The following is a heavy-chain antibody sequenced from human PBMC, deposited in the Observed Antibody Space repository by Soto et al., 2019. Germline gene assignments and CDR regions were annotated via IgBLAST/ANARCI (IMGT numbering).Heavy chain of an antibody. V-gene: IGHV4-31*03. J-gene: IGHJ3*02. CDR2: IYYSGST. CDR1: GGSISSGGYY. D-gene: IGHD2-2*03. Sequence: KPSETLSLTCTVSGGSISSGGYYWSWIRQHPGKGLEWIGYIYYSGSTYYNPSLKSRVTISVDTSKNQFSLKLSSVTAADTAVYYCARDVGYCSSTSCYGRAFDIWGQGTMVTVSS. CDR3: ARDVGYCSSTSCYGRAFDI.